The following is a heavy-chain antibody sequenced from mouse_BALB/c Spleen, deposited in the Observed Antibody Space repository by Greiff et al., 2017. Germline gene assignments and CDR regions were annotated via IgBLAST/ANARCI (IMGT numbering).Heavy chain of an antibody. CDR2: ISSGSSTI. J-gene: IGHJ2*01. Sequence: DVHLVESGGGLVQPGGSRKLSCAASGFTFSSFGMHWVRQAPEKGLEWVAYISSGSSTIYYADTVKGRFTISRDNPKNTLFLQMTSLRSEDTAMYYCARGTTVVAPYFDYWGQGTTLTVSS. D-gene: IGHD1-1*01. CDR1: GFTFSSFG. CDR3: ARGTTVVAPYFDY. V-gene: IGHV5-17*02.